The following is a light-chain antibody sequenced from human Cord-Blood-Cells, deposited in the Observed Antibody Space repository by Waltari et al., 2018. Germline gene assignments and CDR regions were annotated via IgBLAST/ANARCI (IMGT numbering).Light chain of an antibody. CDR3: QQYNNWPWT. Sequence: EIVMTQSPATLSVSPGERATLSRRASQSVSSNLAGYQQKPGQAPTLLIYGASTRATGIPARFSGSGSGTEFTLTISSLQSEDFAVYYCQQYNNWPWTFGQGTKVEIK. V-gene: IGKV3-15*01. CDR2: GAS. J-gene: IGKJ1*01. CDR1: QSVSSN.